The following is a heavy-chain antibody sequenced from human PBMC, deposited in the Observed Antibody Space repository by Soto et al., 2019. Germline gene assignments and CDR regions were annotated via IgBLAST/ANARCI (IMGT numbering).Heavy chain of an antibody. J-gene: IGHJ6*02. Sequence: QVQLVESGGGVVQPGRSLRLSCAASGFTFRSYGMHWVRQAPGKGLEWVAVISYDGSDRYYADSVKGPFTISRDNSKNTLDLQMNSLRAEDTAVYYCAKVSSDRGYYFYGMDVWGQGTTVTVSS. CDR1: GFTFRSYG. CDR3: AKVSSDRGYYFYGMDV. CDR2: ISYDGSDR. V-gene: IGHV3-30*18. D-gene: IGHD3-10*01.